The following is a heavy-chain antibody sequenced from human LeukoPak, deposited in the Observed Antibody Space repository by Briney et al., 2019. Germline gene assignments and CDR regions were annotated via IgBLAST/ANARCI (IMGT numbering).Heavy chain of an antibody. CDR2: ISYDGSNK. D-gene: IGHD2-2*01. CDR3: ARDSSKSVVPAALDY. CDR1: RFTFSSYA. V-gene: IGHV3-30-3*01. Sequence: PGGSLRLSCAASRFTFSSYAMHWVRQAPGKGLEWVAVISYDGSNKYYADSVKGRFTISRDNSKNTLYLQMNSLRAEDTAVYYCARDSSKSVVPAALDYWGQGTLVTVSS. J-gene: IGHJ4*02.